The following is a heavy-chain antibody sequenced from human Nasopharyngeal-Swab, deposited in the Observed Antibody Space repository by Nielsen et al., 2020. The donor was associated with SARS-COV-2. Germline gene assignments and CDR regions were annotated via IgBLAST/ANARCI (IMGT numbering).Heavy chain of an antibody. CDR1: GFTFDDYG. V-gene: IGHV3-20*04. CDR3: ARGETRRDGYKNLYYYYYGMDV. CDR2: INWNGGST. D-gene: IGHD5-24*01. Sequence: GESLKISCAASGFTFDDYGMSWVRQAPGKGLEWVSGINWNGGSTGYADSVKGRFTISRDNSKNTLYLQMNSLRAEDTAVYYCARGETRRDGYKNLYYYYYGMDVWGQGTTVTVSS. J-gene: IGHJ6*02.